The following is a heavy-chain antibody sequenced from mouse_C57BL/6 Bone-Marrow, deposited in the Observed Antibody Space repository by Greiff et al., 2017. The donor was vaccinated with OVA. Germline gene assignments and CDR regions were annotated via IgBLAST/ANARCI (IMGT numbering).Heavy chain of an antibody. CDR1: GYTFTGYW. V-gene: IGHV1-9*01. Sequence: VHLVESGAELMKPGASVKLSCKATGYTFTGYWIEWVKQRPGHGLEWIGEILPGSGSTNYNEKFKGKATFTADTSSNTAYMQLSSLPPEDSAIYSCARCPLYGSSYDWYFDVWGTGTTVTVSS. J-gene: IGHJ1*03. CDR3: ARCPLYGSSYDWYFDV. CDR2: ILPGSGST. D-gene: IGHD1-1*01.